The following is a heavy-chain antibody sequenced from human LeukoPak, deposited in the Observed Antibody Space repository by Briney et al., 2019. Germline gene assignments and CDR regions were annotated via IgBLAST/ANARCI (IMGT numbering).Heavy chain of an antibody. CDR1: GFTVSSNY. Sequence: GGSLRLSCAASGFTVSSNYMSWVRQAPGKGLEWVSVIYSGGSTYYADSVKGRFTISRDNSKNTLYLQMNSLRAEDTAVYYCARDMRIVGATPGHYYYYGTDVWGQGTTVTVSS. CDR3: ARDMRIVGATPGHYYYYGTDV. V-gene: IGHV3-66*01. D-gene: IGHD1-26*01. CDR2: IYSGGST. J-gene: IGHJ6*02.